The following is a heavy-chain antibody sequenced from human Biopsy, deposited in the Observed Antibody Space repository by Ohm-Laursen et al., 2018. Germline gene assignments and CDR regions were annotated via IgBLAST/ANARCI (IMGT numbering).Heavy chain of an antibody. Sequence: AASVKVSCKASGGNLRSYGISWVRQAPGQGLEWMGGIMPAFGVVNYGQNFEGRVTIDADDSTTTVDLSSLTSEDTAVYYCARGVAARVNDNYRYRLDHWGQGTTVVVSS. CDR3: ARGVAARVNDNYRYRLDH. CDR2: IMPAFGVV. CDR1: GGNLRSYG. J-gene: IGHJ6*02. D-gene: IGHD6-6*01. V-gene: IGHV1-69*13.